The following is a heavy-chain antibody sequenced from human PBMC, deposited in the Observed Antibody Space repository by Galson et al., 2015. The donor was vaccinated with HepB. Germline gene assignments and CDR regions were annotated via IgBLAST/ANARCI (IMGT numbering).Heavy chain of an antibody. Sequence: SVKVSCKASENTFTSYYMHWVRQAPGQGLEWMGVISPSGDSTTYAQKFQDRVTLTRDTSTSTVYMELSSLRSDGTAVYYCARDSDWAPFYWGQGTLVTVSS. V-gene: IGHV1-46*01. CDR2: ISPSGDST. CDR1: ENTFTSYY. CDR3: ARDSDWAPFY. J-gene: IGHJ4*02. D-gene: IGHD6-19*01.